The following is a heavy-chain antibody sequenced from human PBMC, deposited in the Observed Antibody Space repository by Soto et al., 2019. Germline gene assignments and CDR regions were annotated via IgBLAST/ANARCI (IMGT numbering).Heavy chain of an antibody. J-gene: IGHJ4*02. CDR1: GGTFSSYA. V-gene: IGHV1-69*13. CDR2: IIPIFGTA. D-gene: IGHD3-22*01. Sequence: ASVKVSCKASGGTFSSYAISWVRQAPGQGLEWMGGIIPIFGTANYAQKFQGRVTITADESTSTAYMELSSLRSEDTAVYYCARGSLDSSGEDYWGQGTLVTVSS. CDR3: ARGSLDSSGEDY.